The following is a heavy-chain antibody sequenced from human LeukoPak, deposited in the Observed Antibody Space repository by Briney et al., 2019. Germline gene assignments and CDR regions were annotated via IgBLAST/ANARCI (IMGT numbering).Heavy chain of an antibody. D-gene: IGHD5-18*01. J-gene: IGHJ4*02. Sequence: GGSLRLSCAASEVTFKTYAMNWVRQAPGKGLEWVSAIDGPGRTTYYADSVKGRFIISRDNSKNTVYLQMNSLRAEDTAVYYCAASTKHTAMVDYWGQGTLVTVSS. CDR2: IDGPGRTT. CDR3: AASTKHTAMVDY. V-gene: IGHV3-23*01. CDR1: EVTFKTYA.